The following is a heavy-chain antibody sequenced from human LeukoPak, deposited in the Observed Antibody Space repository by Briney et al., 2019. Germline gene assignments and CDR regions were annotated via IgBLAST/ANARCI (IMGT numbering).Heavy chain of an antibody. CDR1: GYTFTSYY. Sequence: GASVKVSCKASGYTFTSYYMHWVRQAPGQGLEWMGIINPSGGSTSYAQKFQGRVTMTRDTSTSTVYMELSSLRSEDTAVYYCAREGYYYDSSGYYQKAFDIWGQGTMVTVSS. V-gene: IGHV1-46*01. CDR3: AREGYYYDSSGYYQKAFDI. J-gene: IGHJ3*02. D-gene: IGHD3-22*01. CDR2: INPSGGST.